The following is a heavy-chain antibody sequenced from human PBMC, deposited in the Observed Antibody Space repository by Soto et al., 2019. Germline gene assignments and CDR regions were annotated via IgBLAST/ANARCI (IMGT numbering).Heavy chain of an antibody. D-gene: IGHD5-18*01. V-gene: IGHV3-53*01. CDR3: ASGALYSYGSYFDC. CDR2: IYDDGAT. CDR1: GFAVSTDY. J-gene: IGHJ4*02. Sequence: GGSLRLSCAASGFAVSTDYLIWVRQAPGMGLECVSVIYDDGATYYADSVRGRFTISRDNSKNTLYLQMNSLRAEDTAVYFCASGALYSYGSYFDCWGQGTLVTVSS.